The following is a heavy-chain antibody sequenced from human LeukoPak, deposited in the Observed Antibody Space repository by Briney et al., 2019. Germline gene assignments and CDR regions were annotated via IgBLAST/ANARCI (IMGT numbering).Heavy chain of an antibody. Sequence: SETLSLTCAVYGGSLSGYYWSWIRQPPGKGLEWIGEINHSGSTNYNPSLKSRVTISVDTSKNQFSLKLSSVTAADTAVYYCASALVPHYFDYWGQGTLVTVSS. V-gene: IGHV4-34*01. J-gene: IGHJ4*02. CDR1: GGSLSGYY. D-gene: IGHD6-13*01. CDR2: INHSGST. CDR3: ASALVPHYFDY.